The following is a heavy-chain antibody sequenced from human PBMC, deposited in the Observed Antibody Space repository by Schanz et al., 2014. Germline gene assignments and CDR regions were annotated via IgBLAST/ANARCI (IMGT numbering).Heavy chain of an antibody. CDR2: LSSDESRK. CDR1: GFTFDPYA. Sequence: QVQLVESGGGVVQPGGSLRLSCAASGFTFDPYAMHWLRQSPGKGLEWVAVLSSDESRKFYADSEKGRFTISRDSSKNTLYLQVNSLRAEDTAVYYCAKHVRSLTGNDYWGQGTLVNDSS. CDR3: AKHVRSLTGNDY. V-gene: IGHV3-30-3*02. J-gene: IGHJ4*02. D-gene: IGHD3-9*01.